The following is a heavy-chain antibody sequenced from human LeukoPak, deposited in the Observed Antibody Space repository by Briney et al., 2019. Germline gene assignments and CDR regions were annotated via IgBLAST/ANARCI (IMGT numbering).Heavy chain of an antibody. CDR1: GFTFSSYG. CDR2: IRYDGSNK. V-gene: IGHV3-30*02. D-gene: IGHD2-2*01. J-gene: IGHJ4*02. Sequence: PGGSLRLSCAASGFTFSSYGMHWVRQAPGKGLEWVAFIRYDGSNKYYADSVKGRFTISRDNSKNTLYLQMNSLRTEDTAVYYCAKAPSRKVVVPAATPYFDDWGQGTLVTVSS. CDR3: AKAPSRKVVVPAATPYFDD.